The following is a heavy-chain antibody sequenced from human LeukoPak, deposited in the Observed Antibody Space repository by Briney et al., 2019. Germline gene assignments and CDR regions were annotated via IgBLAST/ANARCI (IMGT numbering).Heavy chain of an antibody. V-gene: IGHV4-34*01. CDR1: GGSFSGYY. CDR2: INHSGST. CDR3: AREAGGSGSYFIDY. Sequence: SETLSLTCAVYGGSFSGYYWSWIRQPPGKGLEWIGEINHSGSTNYNPSLKSRVTISVDTSKNQFSLKLSSATAADTAEYYCAREAGGSGSYFIDYWGQGTLVTVSS. J-gene: IGHJ4*02. D-gene: IGHD3-10*01.